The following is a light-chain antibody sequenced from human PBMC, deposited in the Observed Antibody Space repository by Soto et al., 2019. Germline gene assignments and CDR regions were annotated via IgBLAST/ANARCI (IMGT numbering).Light chain of an antibody. CDR1: QSVSSNF. V-gene: IGKV3-20*01. CDR2: GAS. Sequence: NVLTQSPGTLSLSPGERATRSCRASQSVSSNFLAWYQQKPGQAPRLLIYGASNRATGIPDRFSGSGSGTDFTLTISRLEPEDFAVYYCQQYDSSPRTFGQGTKVDIK. J-gene: IGKJ1*01. CDR3: QQYDSSPRT.